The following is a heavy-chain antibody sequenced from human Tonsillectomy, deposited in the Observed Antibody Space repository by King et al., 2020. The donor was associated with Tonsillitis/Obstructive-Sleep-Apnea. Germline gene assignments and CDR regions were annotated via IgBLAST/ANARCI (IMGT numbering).Heavy chain of an antibody. Sequence: QLQESGPGLVKPSETLSLTCTVSGGSISSYYWSWIRQPPGKGLECIGYFYYTGSTNYNPSLKSRVSISVDTSKNQFSLKLSSVTAADTAVYYCAREGLRDAFDIWGQGTMVTVSS. CDR1: GGSISSYY. CDR2: FYYTGST. D-gene: IGHD5-12*01. J-gene: IGHJ3*02. CDR3: AREGLRDAFDI. V-gene: IGHV4-59*01.